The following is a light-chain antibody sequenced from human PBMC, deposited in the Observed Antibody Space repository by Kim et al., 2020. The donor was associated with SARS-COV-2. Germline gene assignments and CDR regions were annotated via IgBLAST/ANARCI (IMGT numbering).Light chain of an antibody. Sequence: DIVLTQSPGTLSLFPGERVALSCRASQSVSSSYLACYQQKPGQAPRLPMYGPSSRATGVPDRFSGSGSGTDFTLTISRLEPEDFAVYFCQHYSCSRTFGPGTKVDIK. CDR1: QSVSSSY. CDR3: QHYSCSRT. V-gene: IGKV3-20*01. J-gene: IGKJ1*01. CDR2: GPS.